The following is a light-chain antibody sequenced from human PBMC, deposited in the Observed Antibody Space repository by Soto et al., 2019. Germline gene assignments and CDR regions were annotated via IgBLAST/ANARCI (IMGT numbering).Light chain of an antibody. CDR2: GAS. V-gene: IGKV3-15*01. J-gene: IGKJ5*01. CDR3: QQYNNWPPIT. CDR1: QSVSSN. Sequence: SVSPAERATLYCRASQSVSSNLAWYQQKPGQAPRLLIYGASTRATGIPARFSGSGSGTEFTLTISSLQSEDFAVYYCQQYNNWPPITFGQGTRLEI.